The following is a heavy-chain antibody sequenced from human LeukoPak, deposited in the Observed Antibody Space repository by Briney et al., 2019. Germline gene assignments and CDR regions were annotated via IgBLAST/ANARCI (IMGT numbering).Heavy chain of an antibody. CDR2: ISYDGSNK. CDR3: AKDDKYSSSQHFYYYYGMDV. V-gene: IGHV3-30*18. Sequence: GGSLRLSCAASGFTFSSYGMHSVRQAPGKGLEWVAVISYDGSNKYYADSVKGRFTISRDNSKNTLYLQMNSLRAEDTAVYYCAKDDKYSSSQHFYYYYGMDVSGQGTTVTVSS. D-gene: IGHD6-6*01. CDR1: GFTFSSYG. J-gene: IGHJ6*02.